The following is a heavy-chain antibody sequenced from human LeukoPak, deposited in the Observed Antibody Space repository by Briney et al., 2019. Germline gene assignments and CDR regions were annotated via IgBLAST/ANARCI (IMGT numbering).Heavy chain of an antibody. V-gene: IGHV3-23*01. D-gene: IGHD3-22*01. J-gene: IGHJ6*02. CDR1: GFTFNTYA. CDR3: ARNPLSYYYDSSGYYYLGYYYYGMDV. CDR2: ISGSGGNT. Sequence: GGSLRLSCAASGFTFNTYAMSWVRQAPGKGLEWVSAISGSGGNTDYADSVKGRFTISRDNSKNSLYLQMNSLRAEDTAVYYCARNPLSYYYDSSGYYYLGYYYYGMDVWGQGTTVTVSS.